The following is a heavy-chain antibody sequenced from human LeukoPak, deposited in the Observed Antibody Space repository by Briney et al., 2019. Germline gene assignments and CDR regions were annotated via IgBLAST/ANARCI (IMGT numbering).Heavy chain of an antibody. V-gene: IGHV4-59*08. Sequence: PSETLSLTCTVSGGSISSYYWSWIRQPPGKGLEWIGYIYYSGSTNYNPSLKSRVTISVDTSKNQFSLKLSSVTAADTAVYYCARLAARRPYAFDIWGQGTMVTVSS. CDR2: IYYSGST. D-gene: IGHD6-6*01. CDR1: GGSISSYY. J-gene: IGHJ3*02. CDR3: ARLAARRPYAFDI.